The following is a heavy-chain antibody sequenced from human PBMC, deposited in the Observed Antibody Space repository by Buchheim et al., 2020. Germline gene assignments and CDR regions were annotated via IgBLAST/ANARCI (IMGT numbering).Heavy chain of an antibody. V-gene: IGHV3-30*14. CDR1: GFTFSSYA. Sequence: QVQLVESGGGVVQPGRSLRLSCAASGFTFSSYAMHWVRRAPGKGLEWVAVISYDGSNKYYADSVKGRLTISRDNSKNTLYLQMNSLRAEDTAVYYCARDPRITSYGMDVWGQGTT. CDR2: ISYDGSNK. CDR3: ARDPRITSYGMDV. J-gene: IGHJ6*02. D-gene: IGHD3-10*01.